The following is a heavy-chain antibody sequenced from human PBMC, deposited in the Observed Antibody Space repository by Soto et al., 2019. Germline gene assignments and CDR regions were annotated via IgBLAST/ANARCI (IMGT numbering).Heavy chain of an antibody. CDR3: AKDETYYYGSGTPTFFDY. V-gene: IGHV1-2*04. CDR1: GYTFTGYY. CDR2: INPNSGGT. D-gene: IGHD3-10*01. Sequence: ASVKVSCKASGYTFTGYYMHWVRQAPGQGLEWMGWINPNSGGTNYAQKFQGWVTMTRDTSISTAYMELSRLRSDDTAIYYCAKDETYYYGSGTPTFFDYWGQGARVTVSS. J-gene: IGHJ4*02.